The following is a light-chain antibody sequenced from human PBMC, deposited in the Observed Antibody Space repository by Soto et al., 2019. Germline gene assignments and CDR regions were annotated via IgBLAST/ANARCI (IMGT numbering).Light chain of an antibody. CDR2: KAS. J-gene: IGKJ1*01. Sequence: DIQLTQSPSTLSGSGGDRVTITCQASQGISSWLAWYQQKPRKAPTLLIYKASNLESGVPPRFSGSGSGTEFTLTISSMQTDDFATYYCQQYNSFSPWTFGQGTKGDIK. CDR3: QQYNSFSPWT. CDR1: QGISSW. V-gene: IGKV1-5*03.